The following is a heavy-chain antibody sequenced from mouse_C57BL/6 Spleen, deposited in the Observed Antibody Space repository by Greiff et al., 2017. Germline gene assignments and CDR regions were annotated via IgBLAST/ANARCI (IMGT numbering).Heavy chain of an antibody. Sequence: VQLQQPGAELVRPGTSVKLSCKASGYTFTSYWMHWVKQRPGQGLEWIGVIDPSDSYTNYNQKFKGKATLTVDTSPSTAYMQLSSLTSEDSAVYYCARRDYSNYDYAMDYWGQGTSVTVSS. CDR1: GYTFTSYW. V-gene: IGHV1-59*01. CDR3: ARRDYSNYDYAMDY. D-gene: IGHD2-5*01. J-gene: IGHJ4*01. CDR2: IDPSDSYT.